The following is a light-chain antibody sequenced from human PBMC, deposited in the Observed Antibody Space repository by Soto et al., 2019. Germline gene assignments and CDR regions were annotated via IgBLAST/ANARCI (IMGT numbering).Light chain of an antibody. CDR3: QQRFNWQVT. V-gene: IGKV3D-20*02. Sequence: EIVLTQSPGTLSLSPGERATLSCRASQSVRSSYVAWYQQKPGQGPRLLIYGASNRATGIPDRFSGSGSGTDFTLTISSLEPEDFAVYYCQQRFNWQVTFGQGTRLEIK. CDR2: GAS. J-gene: IGKJ5*01. CDR1: QSVRSSY.